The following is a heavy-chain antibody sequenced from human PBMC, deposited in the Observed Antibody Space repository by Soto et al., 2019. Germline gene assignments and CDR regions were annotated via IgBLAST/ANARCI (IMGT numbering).Heavy chain of an antibody. CDR3: ARLRLYCSSTSCYYYYYGMDV. V-gene: IGHV1-69*13. CDR2: VIPIFGTA. CDR1: GGTFSSYA. Sequence: SVKVSCKASGGTFSSYAISWVRQAPGQGLEWMGGVIPIFGTANYAQKFQGRVTITADESTSTAYMELSSLRSEDTAVYYCARLRLYCSSTSCYYYYYGMDVWGQGTTVTVSS. D-gene: IGHD2-2*01. J-gene: IGHJ6*02.